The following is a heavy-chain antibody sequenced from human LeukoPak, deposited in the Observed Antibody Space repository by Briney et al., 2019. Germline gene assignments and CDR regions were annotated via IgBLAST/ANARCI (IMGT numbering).Heavy chain of an antibody. V-gene: IGHV4-34*01. J-gene: IGHJ3*02. CDR1: SGSFSGYY. CDR3: PVAGLLDAFDI. D-gene: IGHD2-15*01. Sequence: SETLSLTCAVYSGSFSGYYWSWIRQPPGKGLEWIGEINHSGSTNYNPSLKSRVTISVDTSKNQFSLKLSSVTAADTAVYYCPVAGLLDAFDIWGQGTMVTVSS. CDR2: INHSGST.